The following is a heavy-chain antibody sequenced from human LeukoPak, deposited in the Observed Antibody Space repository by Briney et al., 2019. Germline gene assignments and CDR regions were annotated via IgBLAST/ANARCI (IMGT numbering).Heavy chain of an antibody. J-gene: IGHJ4*02. CDR2: INHSGST. CDR1: GGSFSGYY. V-gene: IGHV4-34*01. Sequence: PSETLSLTCAVYGGSFSGYYWSWIRQPPGKGLEWIGEINHSGSTNYNPSLKSRVTISVDTSKNQFSLKLSPVTAADTAVYYCARGWYSGSYLFDYWGQGTLVTVSS. CDR3: ARGWYSGSYLFDY. D-gene: IGHD1-26*01.